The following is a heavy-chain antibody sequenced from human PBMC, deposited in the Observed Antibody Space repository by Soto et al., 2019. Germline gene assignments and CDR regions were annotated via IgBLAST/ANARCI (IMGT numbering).Heavy chain of an antibody. CDR2: IYWDDDK. CDR3: AHVMTTVTTL. D-gene: IGHD4-17*01. CDR1: GFSLSTSGVG. J-gene: IGHJ4*02. V-gene: IGHV2-5*02. Sequence: QITLKESGPTLVKPTQPLTLTRTFSGFSLSTSGVGVSWILQPPGKALEWLALIYWDDDKRYRPSLKSRLTITKDTSKNHVVLTTTNMDPVDTATYYCAHVMTTVTTLWGQGTLVTVSS.